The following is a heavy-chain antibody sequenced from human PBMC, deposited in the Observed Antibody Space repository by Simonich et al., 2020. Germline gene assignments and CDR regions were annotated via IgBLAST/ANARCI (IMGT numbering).Heavy chain of an antibody. CDR3: ARGLIGGSYYY. V-gene: IGHV4-34*01. CDR1: GGSFSGYY. D-gene: IGHD1-26*01. J-gene: IGHJ4*02. Sequence: QVQLQQWGAGLLKPSETLSLTCAVYGGSFSGYYWSWIRQPPGKGMEWIGEINNSRLTNDNPSLKSRVTISVDTSKNQFSLKLSSVTAADTAVYYCARGLIGGSYYYWGQGTLVTVSS. CDR2: INNSRLT.